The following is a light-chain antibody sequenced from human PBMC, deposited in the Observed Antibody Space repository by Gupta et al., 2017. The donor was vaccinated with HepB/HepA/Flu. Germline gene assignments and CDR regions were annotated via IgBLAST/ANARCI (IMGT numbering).Light chain of an antibody. Sequence: SYVLTQPPSVSVAPGKTARITCGGKNIGSKSVNWYQQKPGQAPVMVIYFDSDRPSGIPERFSGSKSGNTATLTISRVEAGDEGDYYCQVWDSSSDHLVVFGGGTQLTGL. V-gene: IGLV3-21*04. J-gene: IGLJ2*01. CDR3: QVWDSSSDHLVV. CDR1: NIGSKS. CDR2: FDS.